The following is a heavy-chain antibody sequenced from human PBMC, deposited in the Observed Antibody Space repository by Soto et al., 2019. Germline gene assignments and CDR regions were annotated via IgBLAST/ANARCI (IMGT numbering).Heavy chain of an antibody. CDR1: GGTFSSYA. J-gene: IGHJ3*02. Sequence: ASVNVSCKASGGTFSSYAISWVRQAPGQGLEWMGGIIPIFGTANYAQKFQGRVTITADESTSTAYMELSSLRSEDTAVYYCASPLMAGQVPDAFDIWGQGTMVTVSS. CDR3: ASPLMAGQVPDAFDI. V-gene: IGHV1-69*13. CDR2: IIPIFGTA.